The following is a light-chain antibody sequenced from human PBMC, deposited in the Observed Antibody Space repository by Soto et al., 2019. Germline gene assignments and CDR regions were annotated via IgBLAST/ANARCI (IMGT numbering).Light chain of an antibody. J-gene: IGKJ2*01. V-gene: IGKV1-9*01. CDR1: QGISSY. CDR3: QQLNSYPRT. Sequence: IQLTQSPSSLSASVGDRVTITCRASQGISSYLAWYQQKPGKGPKLLIYAASTLQSGVPSRFSGSGSGTDFTRTVSSLQPEDFATYYCQQLNSYPRTFGQGTKLEIK. CDR2: AAS.